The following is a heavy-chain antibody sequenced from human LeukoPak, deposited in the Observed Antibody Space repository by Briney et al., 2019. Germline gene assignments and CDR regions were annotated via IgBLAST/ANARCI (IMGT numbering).Heavy chain of an antibody. CDR2: ISGSGDST. CDR1: GFTFRSFA. CDR3: AKITYYDILTGYLVAPYFDY. J-gene: IGHJ4*02. V-gene: IGHV3-23*01. Sequence: GGSLRLSCAASGFTFRSFAVSWVRQAPGQGLEWVSAISGSGDSTYYADSVQGRFTISRDNSKNTLYVEMNSLRAEDTAVYYCAKITYYDILTGYLVAPYFDYWGQGTLVTVSS. D-gene: IGHD3-9*01.